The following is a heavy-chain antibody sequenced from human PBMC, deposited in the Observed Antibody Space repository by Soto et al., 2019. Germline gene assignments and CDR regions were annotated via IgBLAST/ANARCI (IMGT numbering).Heavy chain of an antibody. V-gene: IGHV4-34*01. CDR1: GDSFNYYY. D-gene: IGHD3-16*01. J-gene: IGHJ4*02. CDR3: VRGSCAVRFDH. Sequence: VQLQQWGTGLLTPSETLSLTCAVYGDSFNYYYWTWIRQAPGKGLEWIGEIDHSGRTNCNPSVKSRITISEDTSKNQFSLKLNSVTAADTAVYYCVRGSCAVRFDHWGQGTPVTVSS. CDR2: IDHSGRT.